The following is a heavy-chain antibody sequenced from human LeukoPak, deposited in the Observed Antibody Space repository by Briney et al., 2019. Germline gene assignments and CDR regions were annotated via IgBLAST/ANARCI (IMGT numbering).Heavy chain of an antibody. Sequence: SQTLSLTCSISGDSVSSNSAAWNSIRHSPSRGLEWLGRTYYRSKWYNDHAVSVKSRITINPDTSKNQFSLQLNSVTPEDTAVYYCARGWAHLDYWGQGTLVTVSS. J-gene: IGHJ4*02. CDR3: ARGWAHLDY. V-gene: IGHV6-1*01. D-gene: IGHD3-16*01. CDR1: GDSVSSNSAA. CDR2: TYYRSKWYN.